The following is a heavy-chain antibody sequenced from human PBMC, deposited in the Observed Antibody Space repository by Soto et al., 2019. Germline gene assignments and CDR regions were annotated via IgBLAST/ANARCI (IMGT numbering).Heavy chain of an antibody. CDR3: ARGGIPPSGYGIAYAMDV. V-gene: IGHV4-4*07. D-gene: IGHD1-26*01. Sequence: SETLSLTCTVSGGSISTYYWSWIRQPAGKGLEWIGRIDTSGNTNYNPSLKSRVTMSVDTSKNQFSLNLNSVTAADTAVYYCARGGIPPSGYGIAYAMDVWGQGTTVTVSS. CDR1: GGSISTYY. J-gene: IGHJ6*02. CDR2: IDTSGNT.